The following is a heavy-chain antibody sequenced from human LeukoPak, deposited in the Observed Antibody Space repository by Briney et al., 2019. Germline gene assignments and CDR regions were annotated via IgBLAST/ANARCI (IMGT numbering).Heavy chain of an antibody. Sequence: GGSLRLSCAASGVTFSSYAMSWVRQAPGKGLEWVSAISGSGGSTYYADSVKGRFTISRDNSKNTLYLQMNSLRAEDTAVYYCAKGFNSGSYYYFDYWGQGTLVTVSS. CDR2: ISGSGGST. J-gene: IGHJ4*02. CDR3: AKGFNSGSYYYFDY. CDR1: GVTFSSYA. D-gene: IGHD1-26*01. V-gene: IGHV3-23*01.